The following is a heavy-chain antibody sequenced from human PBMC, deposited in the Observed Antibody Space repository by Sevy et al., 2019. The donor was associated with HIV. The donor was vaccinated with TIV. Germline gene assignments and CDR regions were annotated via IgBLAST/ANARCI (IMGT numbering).Heavy chain of an antibody. J-gene: IGHJ4*02. CDR1: GFTFSSYA. CDR2: ISGSGGST. D-gene: IGHD3-10*01. V-gene: IGHV3-23*01. Sequence: GGSLRLSCAASGFTFSSYAMSWVRQAPGKGLEWVSAISGSGGSTYYADSVKGRFTSSRDNSKNTLYLQMNSLRAEDTAVYYGAKGPGVLWFGESDDYWGQGTLVTVSS. CDR3: AKGPGVLWFGESDDY.